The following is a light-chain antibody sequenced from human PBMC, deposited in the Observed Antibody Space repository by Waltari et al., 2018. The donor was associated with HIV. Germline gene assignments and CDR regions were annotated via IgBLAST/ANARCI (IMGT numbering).Light chain of an antibody. CDR3: TSFTSSSAWV. J-gene: IGLJ3*02. V-gene: IGLV2-14*03. Sequence: QSALTQPASVSGALGQSITFSCTGTSSAIGSYNYVSWYQQHPGKAPKIIIYDVTNRPSGVSNRFSGSKSGNTASLTISGLQAEDEADYYCTSFTSSSAWVFGGGTMLTVL. CDR2: DVT. CDR1: SSAIGSYNY.